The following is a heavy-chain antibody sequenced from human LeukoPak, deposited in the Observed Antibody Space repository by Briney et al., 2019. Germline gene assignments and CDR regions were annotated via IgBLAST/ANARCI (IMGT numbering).Heavy chain of an antibody. CDR3: ASPSGGRYRDDALDI. J-gene: IGHJ3*02. Sequence: SETLSLTCTVSGGSVSSGSYYWRWIRQSPGKRLEWIGYISYTGTTNYNPSLRSRVTISVDMSKNQIFLKLNSVTAADTAVYHCASPSGGRYRDDALDIWGQGTMVTVSS. V-gene: IGHV4-61*01. CDR1: GGSVSSGSYY. CDR2: ISYTGTT. D-gene: IGHD3-10*01.